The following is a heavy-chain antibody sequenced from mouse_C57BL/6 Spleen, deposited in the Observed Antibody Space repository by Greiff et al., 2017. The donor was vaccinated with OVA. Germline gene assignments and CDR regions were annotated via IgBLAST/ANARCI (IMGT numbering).Heavy chain of an antibody. CDR2: LSDGGSYT. J-gene: IGHJ3*01. Sequence: EVHLVESGGGLVKPGGSLKLSCAASGFTFSSYAMSWVRQTPEKRLEWVATLSDGGSYTYYPDNVKGRFTISRDNAKNNLYLQMSHLKSEDTAMYYCARSTTGPFAYWGQGTLVTVSA. D-gene: IGHD4-1*02. CDR3: ARSTTGPFAY. CDR1: GFTFSSYA. V-gene: IGHV5-4*01.